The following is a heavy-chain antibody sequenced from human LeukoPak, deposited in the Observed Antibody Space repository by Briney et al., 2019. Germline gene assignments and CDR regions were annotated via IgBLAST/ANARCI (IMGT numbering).Heavy chain of an antibody. CDR3: ARSPYSYGCGYYYYYMDV. Sequence: SETLSLTCTVSGGSISSYYWSWIRQPPGKGLEWIGYIYYSGSTNYNPSLKSRVTISVDTSKNQFSLKLSSVTAADTAVYYCARSPYSYGCGYYYYYMDVWGKGTTVTVSS. CDR2: IYYSGST. J-gene: IGHJ6*03. V-gene: IGHV4-59*01. CDR1: GGSISSYY. D-gene: IGHD5-18*01.